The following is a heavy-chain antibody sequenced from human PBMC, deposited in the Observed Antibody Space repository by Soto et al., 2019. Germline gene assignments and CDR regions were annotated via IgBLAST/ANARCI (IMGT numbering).Heavy chain of an antibody. V-gene: IGHV3-53*01. Sequence: EVQLVESGGGLIQPGGSLRLSCAASGFAVSSKYMTWVRQAPGKGLEWVSVIYGGGTTYYADSVKGRFTISRETSKNTLYLPMNSLRAEDTAVDYCVQTTGWPGFDFWGQGTLVTVSS. J-gene: IGHJ4*02. CDR2: IYGGGTT. D-gene: IGHD6-19*01. CDR1: GFAVSSKY. CDR3: VQTTGWPGFDF.